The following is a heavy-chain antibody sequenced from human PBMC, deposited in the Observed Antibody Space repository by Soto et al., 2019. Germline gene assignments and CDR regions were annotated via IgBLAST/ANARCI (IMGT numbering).Heavy chain of an antibody. CDR3: ARDLGYSHGHPFDY. CDR2: IWFDGSNK. D-gene: IGHD3-16*01. CDR1: GFTFSTYT. Sequence: QVQLVESGGGVVQPGRSLRLSCAASGFTFSTYTNHWVRQAPGKGLEWVALIWFDGSNKYYADSVKGRFTISRDNSKNTLYLQMNSLRAEDTAVYYCARDLGYSHGHPFDYWGQGTLVSVSS. J-gene: IGHJ4*02. V-gene: IGHV3-33*01.